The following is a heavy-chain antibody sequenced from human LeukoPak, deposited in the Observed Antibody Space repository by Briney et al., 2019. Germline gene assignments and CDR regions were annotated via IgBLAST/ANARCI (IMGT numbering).Heavy chain of an antibody. CDR1: GYTFTSYD. CDR2: MNPNTANT. J-gene: IGHJ4*02. V-gene: IGHV1-8*01. CDR3: ERKFLGSRGYYFDY. Sequence: ASVKVYCKASGYTFTSYDINWVRQATGQGLEWMGWMNPNTANTGYAQQFRGRVTMTRNTSITTAYMELSSLRSDDTAIYYCERKFLGSRGYYFDYWGQGTLVIVSS. D-gene: IGHD3-10*01.